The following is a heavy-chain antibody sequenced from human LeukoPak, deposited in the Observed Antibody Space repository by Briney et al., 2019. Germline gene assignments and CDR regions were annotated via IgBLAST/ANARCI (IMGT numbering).Heavy chain of an antibody. Sequence: GRSLRLSCAASGFTFDDYAMHWVRQAPGKGLEWVSGISWNSGSIGYADSVKGRFTIPRDNAKNSLYLQMNSLRAEDTALYYCAKDKGGELSRPTFDYWGQGTLVTVSS. CDR3: AKDKGGELSRPTFDY. J-gene: IGHJ4*02. CDR2: ISWNSGSI. V-gene: IGHV3-9*01. CDR1: GFTFDDYA. D-gene: IGHD3-16*02.